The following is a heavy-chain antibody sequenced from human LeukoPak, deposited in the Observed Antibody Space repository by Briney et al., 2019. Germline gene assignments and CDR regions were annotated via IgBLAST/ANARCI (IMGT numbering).Heavy chain of an antibody. CDR1: GFNFSSYA. Sequence: GGSLRLSCAASGFNFSSYAMSWVRQAPGKGLEWVSAISGSGSSTYYADSVKGRFTISRDNSKNTLYLQMNSLRAEDTAVYYCAKDLRAIVGATHWGQGTLVTVSS. CDR2: ISGSGSST. J-gene: IGHJ4*02. CDR3: AKDLRAIVGATH. D-gene: IGHD1-26*01. V-gene: IGHV3-23*01.